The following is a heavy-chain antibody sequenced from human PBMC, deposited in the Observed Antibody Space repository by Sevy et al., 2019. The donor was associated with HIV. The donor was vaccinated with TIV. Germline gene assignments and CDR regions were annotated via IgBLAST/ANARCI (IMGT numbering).Heavy chain of an antibody. V-gene: IGHV3-11*01. CDR1: EFTISDYSDYH. D-gene: IGHD2-2*01. J-gene: IGHJ6*02. CDR2: ISGSGGTI. Sequence: GGSLRLSCAASEFTISDYSDYHMAWIRQAPGKGLECIAYISGSGGTIYYADSVRGRFIISRDNAKKSLYLQMNSLRAEDTAVYYCARDCSSTSCLWGMDVWGQGTTVTVSS. CDR3: ARDCSSTSCLWGMDV.